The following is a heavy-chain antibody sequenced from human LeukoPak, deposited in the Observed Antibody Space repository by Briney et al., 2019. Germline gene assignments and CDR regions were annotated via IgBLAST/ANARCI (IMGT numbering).Heavy chain of an antibody. D-gene: IGHD6-13*01. CDR1: GGTFSSYA. CDR2: IIPISGTA. CDR3: ARHGYSSNLFNY. Sequence: SVKVSCKASGGTFSSYAISWVRQAPGQGLEWMGRIIPISGTANYAQKFQGRVTITTDESTSTAYMELSSLRSEDTAVYYCARHGYSSNLFNYWGQGTLVTVSS. V-gene: IGHV1-69*05. J-gene: IGHJ4*02.